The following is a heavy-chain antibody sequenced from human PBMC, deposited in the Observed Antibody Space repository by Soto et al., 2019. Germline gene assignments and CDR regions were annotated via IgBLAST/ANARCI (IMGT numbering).Heavy chain of an antibody. J-gene: IGHJ5*02. CDR2: IFSDDEK. CDR1: GFSLSNTRMG. D-gene: IGHD6-19*01. Sequence: QVTLKESGPVLVKSTETLTLTCTVSGFSLSNTRMGVSWIRQPPGKALERLAHIFSDDEKSYSTSLKSRLTISKDTPKSQVVLTKTNMDPVDTATYYCTRGETTGYSSGWYWFDPWGQGTLVTVSS. V-gene: IGHV2-26*01. CDR3: TRGETTGYSSGWYWFDP.